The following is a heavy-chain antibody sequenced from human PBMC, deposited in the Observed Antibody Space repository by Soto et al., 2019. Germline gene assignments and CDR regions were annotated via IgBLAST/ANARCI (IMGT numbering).Heavy chain of an antibody. CDR1: GYTFTGHY. CDR2: INPNSGDT. Sequence: SVKVSCKTSGYTFTGHYLHWIRQAPGQGLEWMGWINPNSGDTNYSQEFQGRVTMTSDTSITTAYVELTRLRSDDTAVYYCARREQWLESFDYWGQGTLVTVSS. D-gene: IGHD6-19*01. CDR3: ARREQWLESFDY. V-gene: IGHV1-2*02. J-gene: IGHJ4*02.